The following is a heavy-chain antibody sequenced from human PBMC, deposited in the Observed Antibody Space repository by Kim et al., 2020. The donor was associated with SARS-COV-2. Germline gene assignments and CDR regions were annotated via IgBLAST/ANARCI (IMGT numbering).Heavy chain of an antibody. CDR2: IYYSGST. CDR3: ARVAAAGLYDY. J-gene: IGHJ4*02. CDR1: GGSISSGGYY. Sequence: SETLSLTCTVSGGSISSGGYYWSWIRQHPGKGLEWIGYIYYSGSTYYNPSLKSRVTISVDTSKNQFSLKLSSVTAADTAVYYCARVAAAGLYDYWGQGTLVTVSS. V-gene: IGHV4-31*03. D-gene: IGHD6-13*01.